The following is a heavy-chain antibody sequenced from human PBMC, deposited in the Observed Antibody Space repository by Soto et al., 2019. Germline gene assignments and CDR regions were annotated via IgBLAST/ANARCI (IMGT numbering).Heavy chain of an antibody. CDR1: GLTISGKKY. Sequence: DVPLVESGGGLIQPGESLRLSCAAFGLTISGKKYVAWVRQAPGKGLEWVSALYDVDGSFYADSVKGRFTTSRDSSKTTVYLQMNDLRPDDTAVYYCATWDEREHAYDVWGQGTTVTVSS. J-gene: IGHJ3*01. V-gene: IGHV3-53*01. D-gene: IGHD1-1*01. CDR2: LYDVDGS. CDR3: ATWDEREHAYDV.